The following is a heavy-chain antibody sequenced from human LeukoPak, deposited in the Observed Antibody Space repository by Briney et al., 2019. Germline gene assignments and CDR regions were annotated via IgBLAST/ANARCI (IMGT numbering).Heavy chain of an antibody. V-gene: IGHV3-11*01. CDR1: GFTFSDYY. D-gene: IGHD7-27*01. J-gene: IGHJ6*02. Sequence: PGGSLRLSCAASGFTFSDYYMSWIRQAPGKGLEWISYISSSGTIIYYADSVKGRFTISRDNAKNSLYLQMNSLRAEDTAVYYCARDPPTNWGKYYYYGMDVWGQGTTVTVSS. CDR2: ISSSGTII. CDR3: ARDPPTNWGKYYYYGMDV.